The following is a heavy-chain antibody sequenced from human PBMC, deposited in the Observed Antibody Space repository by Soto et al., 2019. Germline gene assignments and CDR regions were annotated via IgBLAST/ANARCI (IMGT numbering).Heavy chain of an antibody. D-gene: IGHD3-3*01. CDR1: GGTFSSYA. J-gene: IGHJ6*02. V-gene: IGHV1-69*13. CDR2: IIPIFGTA. CDR3: ARGIKGFDFWSGYAHYYYYGMDV. Sequence: SVKVSCKASGGTFSSYAISWVRLAPGQGLEWMGGIIPIFGTANYAQKFQGRVTITADESTSTAYMELSSLRSEDTAVYYCARGIKGFDFWSGYAHYYYYGMDVWGQGTTVTVSS.